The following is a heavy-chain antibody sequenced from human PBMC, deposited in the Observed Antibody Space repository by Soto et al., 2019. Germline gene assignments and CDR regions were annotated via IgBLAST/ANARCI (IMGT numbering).Heavy chain of an antibody. D-gene: IGHD4-17*01. V-gene: IGHV1-69*13. CDR1: GGTFSSYA. Sequence: ASVKVSCEASGGTFSSYAISWVRQAPGQGLEWMGGIIPIFGTANYAQKFQGRVTITADESTSTAYMELSSLRSEDTAVYYCARGYGDYVNFGYWGQGTLVTVSS. J-gene: IGHJ4*02. CDR3: ARGYGDYVNFGY. CDR2: IIPIFGTA.